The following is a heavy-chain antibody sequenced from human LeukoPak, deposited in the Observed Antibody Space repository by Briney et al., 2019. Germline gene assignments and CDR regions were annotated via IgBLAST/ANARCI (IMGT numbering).Heavy chain of an antibody. CDR2: IFYSGTT. J-gene: IGHJ4*02. CDR1: GGSISSSSYY. CDR3: ARRRIAAIDY. V-gene: IGHV4-39*01. Sequence: SETLSLTCTVSGGSISSSSYYWDRIRQPPGKGLEWIGTIFYSGTTSYSPSLKSRVTISVDTSRNQFSLKLNSVTAADTAIYYCARRRIAAIDYWGQGTLVTVSS. D-gene: IGHD6-13*01.